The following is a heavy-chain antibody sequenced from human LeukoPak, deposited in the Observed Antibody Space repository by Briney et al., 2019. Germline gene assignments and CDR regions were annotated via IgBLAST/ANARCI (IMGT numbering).Heavy chain of an antibody. J-gene: IGHJ5*02. CDR3: AKENRGAAVGKGAFDP. Sequence: GGSLRLSCAASGFTVSSNYMSWVRQAPGKGLEWVSGISWNSGSIGYADSVKGRFSISRDNGKNRLYLQMNSLGAEDTAVYFCAKENRGAAVGKGAFDPWGQGTLVTVSS. V-gene: IGHV3-9*01. D-gene: IGHD6-13*01. CDR2: ISWNSGSI. CDR1: GFTVSSNY.